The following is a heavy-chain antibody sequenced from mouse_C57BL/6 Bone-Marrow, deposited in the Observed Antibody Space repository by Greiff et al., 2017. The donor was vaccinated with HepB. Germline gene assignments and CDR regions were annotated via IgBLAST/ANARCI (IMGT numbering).Heavy chain of an antibody. V-gene: IGHV10-1*01. CDR1: GFSFNTYA. Sequence: EVQRVESGGGLVQPKGSLKLSCAASGFSFNTYAMNWVRQAPGKGLEWVARIRSKSNNYATYYADSVKDRFTISRDDSESMLYLQMNNLKTEDTAMYYCVRAYYDLFAYWGQGTLVTVSA. J-gene: IGHJ3*01. CDR3: VRAYYDLFAY. CDR2: IRSKSNNYAT. D-gene: IGHD2-10*01.